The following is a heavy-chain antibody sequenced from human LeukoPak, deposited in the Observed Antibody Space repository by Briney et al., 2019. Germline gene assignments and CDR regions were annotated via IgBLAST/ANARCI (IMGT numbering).Heavy chain of an antibody. D-gene: IGHD4/OR15-4a*01. CDR1: GFTFSYYW. V-gene: IGHV3-7*04. CDR3: ARDRYDLTSDC. J-gene: IGHJ4*02. CDR2: IKQDGSGE. Sequence: PGGSLRLSCAASGFTFSYYWMSWVRQAPGKGLEWVANIKQDGSGEYYVDSVKGRFTISRDNAKNSLYLQVNSLRAEDTAVYYCARDRYDLTSDCWGQGTLDTLSS.